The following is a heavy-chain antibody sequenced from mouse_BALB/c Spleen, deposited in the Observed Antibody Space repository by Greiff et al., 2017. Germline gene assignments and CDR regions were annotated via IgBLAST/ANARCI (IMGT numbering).Heavy chain of an antibody. Sequence: EVKLMESGAELVKPGASVKLSCTASGFNIKDTYMHWVKQRPEQGLEWIGRIDPANGNTKYDPKFQGKATITADTSSNTAYLQLSSLTSEDTAVYYCAPLWYSYAMDYWGQGTSVTVSS. CDR3: APLWYSYAMDY. J-gene: IGHJ4*01. V-gene: IGHV14-3*02. CDR1: GFNIKDTY. D-gene: IGHD2-1*01. CDR2: IDPANGNT.